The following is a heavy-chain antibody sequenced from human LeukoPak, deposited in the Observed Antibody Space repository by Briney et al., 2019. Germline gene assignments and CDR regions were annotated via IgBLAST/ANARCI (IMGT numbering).Heavy chain of an antibody. CDR1: GFTVSRNY. Sequence: PGGSLRLSCAAFGFTVSRNYMSWVRQAPGRGLEWVSVIYSGGSTYYADSVKGRFTISRDNSKNTLYLQMNSLRAEDTAVYYCARFGGLNCGDIDCWGQGTLVTVSS. D-gene: IGHD3-10*01. V-gene: IGHV3-66*01. CDR2: IYSGGST. J-gene: IGHJ4*02. CDR3: ARFGGLNCGDIDC.